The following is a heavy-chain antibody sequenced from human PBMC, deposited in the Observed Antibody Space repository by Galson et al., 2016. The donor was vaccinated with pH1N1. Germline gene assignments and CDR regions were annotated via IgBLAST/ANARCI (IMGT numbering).Heavy chain of an antibody. J-gene: IGHJ5*02. V-gene: IGHV3-53*01. CDR1: GVTVSNNY. CDR2: IYSGGDT. CDR3: ARDTGA. Sequence: LRLSCAASGVTVSNNYMSWVRQAPGRGLEWVSCIYSGGDTYYADSVKGRFTVSRDSSKNTVYLQMNSLRAEDTAVYYCARDTGAWGQGTLVTVSS. D-gene: IGHD7-27*01.